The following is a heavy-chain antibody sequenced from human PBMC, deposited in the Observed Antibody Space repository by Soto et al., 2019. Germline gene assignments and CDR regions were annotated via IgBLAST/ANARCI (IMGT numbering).Heavy chain of an antibody. D-gene: IGHD2-21*02. Sequence: EVQLVESGGGLVQPGGSLRLSCAASGFTVSSNYMSWVRQAPGKGLEWVSVIYSGGSTYYADSVKGRFTISRDNSKNTLYLQMNSLRAEDTAVYYCARGGAYCGGDCYIPPYWYFDLWGRGTLVTVSS. J-gene: IGHJ2*01. CDR1: GFTVSSNY. CDR2: IYSGGST. V-gene: IGHV3-66*01. CDR3: ARGGAYCGGDCYIPPYWYFDL.